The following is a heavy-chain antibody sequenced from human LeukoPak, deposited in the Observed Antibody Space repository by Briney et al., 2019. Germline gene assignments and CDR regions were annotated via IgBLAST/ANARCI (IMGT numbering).Heavy chain of an antibody. J-gene: IGHJ6*02. CDR2: INPNSGGT. Sequence: ASVKVSCKASGYTFTGYYMHWVRQAPGQGLEWMGWINPNSGGTNYAQKFQGRVTMTRDTSISTAYMELSRLRSDDTAVYYCAREWWYLSYYYGMDVWGQGTTVTVSS. V-gene: IGHV1-2*02. CDR1: GYTFTGYY. CDR3: AREWWYLSYYYGMDV. D-gene: IGHD2-15*01.